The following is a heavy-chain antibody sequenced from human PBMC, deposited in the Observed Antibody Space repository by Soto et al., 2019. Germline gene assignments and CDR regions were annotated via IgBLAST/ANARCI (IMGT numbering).Heavy chain of an antibody. V-gene: IGHV1-18*01. Sequence: QVQLVQSGAEVKKPGASVKVSCKASGYTFTSYGISWVRQAPGQGLEWMGWISAYNGNTNYAQKLQGRVTMTTDTSTSTAYMELGSLRSDDTAVYYCALIWFGTGTGTTAFDPWGQGTLVTVSS. CDR3: ALIWFGTGTGTTAFDP. D-gene: IGHD1-1*01. CDR2: ISAYNGNT. J-gene: IGHJ5*02. CDR1: GYTFTSYG.